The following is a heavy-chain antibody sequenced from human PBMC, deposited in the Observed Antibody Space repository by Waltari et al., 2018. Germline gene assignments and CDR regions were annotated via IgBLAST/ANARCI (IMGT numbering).Heavy chain of an antibody. Sequence: QVQLVQSGAEVKKPGSSVKVSCKASGGTFRIYAITWLRQAPGQGLEWMGGIIPSFGTANYAQKFQGRVTITADKSTSTAYMELSSLRSEDTAVYYCARTGSGSYFVYYYMDVWGKGTTVTVSS. J-gene: IGHJ6*03. CDR2: IIPSFGTA. D-gene: IGHD3-10*01. CDR3: ARTGSGSYFVYYYMDV. CDR1: GGTFRIYA. V-gene: IGHV1-69*14.